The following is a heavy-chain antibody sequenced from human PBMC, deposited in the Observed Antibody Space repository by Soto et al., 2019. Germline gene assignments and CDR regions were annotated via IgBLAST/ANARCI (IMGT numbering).Heavy chain of an antibody. Sequence: NPSETLSLTCAVYGGSFSGYYWSWIRQPPGKGLEWIGEINHSGSTNYNPSLKSRVTISVDTSKNQFSLKLSSVTAADTAVYYCARGRGLGALPPRWFDTWGQGTLVTVSS. CDR2: INHSGST. V-gene: IGHV4-34*01. CDR3: ARGRGLGALPPRWFDT. D-gene: IGHD1-26*01. CDR1: GGSFSGYY. J-gene: IGHJ5*02.